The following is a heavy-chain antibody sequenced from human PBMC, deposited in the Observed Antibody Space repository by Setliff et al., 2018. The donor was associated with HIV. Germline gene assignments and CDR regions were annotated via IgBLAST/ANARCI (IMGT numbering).Heavy chain of an antibody. D-gene: IGHD5-18*01. Sequence: SETLSLTCTVSGGSISTDNYHWGWIRQPPGKGLEWIGHTANTDYNPSLKSRATVSVDTSKSQLSLRLSSVTAADTAVYYCARHAALIKRYYYYYLDVWGKGTTVTVSS. V-gene: IGHV4-39*01. CDR3: ARHAALIKRYYYYYLDV. J-gene: IGHJ6*03. CDR1: GGSISTDNYH. CDR2: TANT.